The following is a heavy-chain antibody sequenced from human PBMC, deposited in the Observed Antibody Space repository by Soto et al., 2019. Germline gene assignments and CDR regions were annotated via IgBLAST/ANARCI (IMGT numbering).Heavy chain of an antibody. V-gene: IGHV1-18*01. J-gene: IGHJ4*02. CDR2: ISAYNGNT. CDR1: GYTFTSYG. Sequence: QVQLVQSGAEVKKPGASVKVSCKASGYTFTSYGISWVRQAPGQGLEWMGWISAYNGNTNYAQKVTGIGTKATDPSTSTAYMEPRSLRSDDRAVQSSARDSPPPREWGQGTLVTVSS. CDR3: ARDSPPPRE.